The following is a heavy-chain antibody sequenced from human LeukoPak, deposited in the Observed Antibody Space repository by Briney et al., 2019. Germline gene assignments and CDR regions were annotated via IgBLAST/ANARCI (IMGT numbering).Heavy chain of an antibody. J-gene: IGHJ4*02. Sequence: SETLSLTCIVCGGSICSYYWIWIRGPPGKGVEGIGYMYYSGSNNYTPSLKRRVTISVVTSKNQSSLKLSSVTAADTAVYYCARARYSSAPFDSWGQGTLITVSS. V-gene: IGHV4-59*01. CDR1: GGSICSYY. D-gene: IGHD6-25*01. CDR3: ARARYSSAPFDS. CDR2: MYYSGSN.